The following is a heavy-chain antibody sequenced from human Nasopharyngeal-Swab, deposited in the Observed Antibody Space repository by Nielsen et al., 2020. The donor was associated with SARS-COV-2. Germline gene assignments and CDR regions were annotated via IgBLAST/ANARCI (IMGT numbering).Heavy chain of an antibody. D-gene: IGHD6-6*01. J-gene: IGHJ6*02. CDR1: GGSISSSSYY. CDR2: IYYSRST. V-gene: IGHV4-39*02. Sequence: SETLSLTCTVSGGSISSSSYYWGWIRQPPGKGLEWIGSIYYSRSTYYNPSLKSRVTISVDTSKNQFSLKLSSVTAADTAVYYCAREHLVHNYYYGMDVWGQGTTVTVSS. CDR3: AREHLVHNYYYGMDV.